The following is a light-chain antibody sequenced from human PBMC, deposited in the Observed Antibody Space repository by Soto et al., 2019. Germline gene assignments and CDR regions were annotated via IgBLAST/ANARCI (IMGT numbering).Light chain of an antibody. V-gene: IGKV1-39*01. J-gene: IGKJ1*01. CDR2: STS. Sequence: DIRLTQSPSSLSASVGDRVTITCRASQSVSRFINWYHQKPGKAPKLLIYSTSNLHNGVPSRFSGLGSATEFTLTISSLQREDFGHYYCQQTYTTPTWTFGQGTKVEFK. CDR1: QSVSRF. CDR3: QQTYTTPTWT.